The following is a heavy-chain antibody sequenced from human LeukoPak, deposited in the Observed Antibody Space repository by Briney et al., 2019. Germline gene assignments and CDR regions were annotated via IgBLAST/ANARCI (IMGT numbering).Heavy chain of an antibody. CDR3: ATPGGGSGSPLFDY. Sequence: SVKVSCKASGGTFSSYAISWVRQAPGQGLEWMGGVIPIFGTASYAQKSQGRVTITTDESTSTAYMELSSLRSEDTAVYYCATPGGGSGSPLFDYWGQGTLVTVSS. CDR1: GGTFSSYA. V-gene: IGHV1-69*05. D-gene: IGHD3-10*01. CDR2: VIPIFGTA. J-gene: IGHJ4*02.